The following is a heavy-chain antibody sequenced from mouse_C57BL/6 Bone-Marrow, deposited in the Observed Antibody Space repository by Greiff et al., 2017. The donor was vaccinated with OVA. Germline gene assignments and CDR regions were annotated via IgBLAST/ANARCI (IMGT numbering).Heavy chain of an antibody. Sequence: QVQLQQPGAELVKPGASVKLSCKASGYTFTSYWMPWVKQRPGQGLEWIGMIHPNSGSTNYNEKFKSKATLTVDKSSSTAYMQLIRRTSEDSAVYYCARVGAPAWFAYWGQGTLVTVSA. CDR3: ARVGAPAWFAY. J-gene: IGHJ3*01. CDR2: IHPNSGST. CDR1: GYTFTSYW. V-gene: IGHV1-64*01.